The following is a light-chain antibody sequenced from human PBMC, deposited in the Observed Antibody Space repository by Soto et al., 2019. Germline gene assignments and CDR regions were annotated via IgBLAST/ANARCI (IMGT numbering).Light chain of an antibody. CDR3: QQYENLPT. CDR2: DAS. V-gene: IGKV1-33*01. CDR1: QGIRND. J-gene: IGKJ5*01. Sequence: DIQMTQSPSSLSSSVLDIFTITCRASQGIRNDLGWYQQKPGRAPKLLIYDASNLEAGVPSRFRGSGSGTDFTFTISRLQPEDIATYYCQQYENLPTFGQGTRLEIK.